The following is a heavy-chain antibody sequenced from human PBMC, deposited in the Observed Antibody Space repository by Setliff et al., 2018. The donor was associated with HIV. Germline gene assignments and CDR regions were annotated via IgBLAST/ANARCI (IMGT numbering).Heavy chain of an antibody. J-gene: IGHJ6*02. CDR2: IYYTGFA. D-gene: IGHD5-12*01. V-gene: IGHV4-39*07. CDR1: GDSIGSGSYF. CDR3: ARVPPGESGQAYYYYYGVDV. Sequence: PSETLSLTCSVSGDSIGSGSYFWGWIRQTPGKGLEWIGNIYYTGFAYYNPSLKSRVTISVDTSKNQFSLKLSSVTAADTAVYYCARVPPGESGQAYYYYYGVDVWDQGTTVTVSS.